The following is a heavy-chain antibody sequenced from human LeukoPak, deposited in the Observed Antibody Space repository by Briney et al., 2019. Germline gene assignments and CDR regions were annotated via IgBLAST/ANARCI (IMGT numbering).Heavy chain of an antibody. CDR1: GGSFSGYF. J-gene: IGHJ4*02. CDR2: ITHSGST. CDR3: ARGPPQTYFHGNGYYYFDY. D-gene: IGHD3-22*01. V-gene: IGHV4-34*01. Sequence: SETLSLTCAVYGGSFSGYFWTWIRQPPGKGLEWIGEITHSGSTNYNPSLKSRVIISTDTSNNQFSLKLSSVTAADAAVYYCARGPPQTYFHGNGYYYFDYWGQGTLVTVSS.